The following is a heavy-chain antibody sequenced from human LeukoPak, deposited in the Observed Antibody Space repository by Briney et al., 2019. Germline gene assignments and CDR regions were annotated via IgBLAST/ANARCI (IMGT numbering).Heavy chain of an antibody. Sequence: GGSLRLSCVVSGFTLSSRWMMWVRQAPGEGLEWMTNINRDGSEKDYVDSVKGRFTITRDNAENSLYLQMNSLKVEDSAIYYCATYDSWSGYNIAYWGQGTLVTVSS. D-gene: IGHD3-3*01. V-gene: IGHV3-7*03. CDR3: ATYDSWSGYNIAY. CDR1: GFTLSSRW. J-gene: IGHJ4*02. CDR2: INRDGSEK.